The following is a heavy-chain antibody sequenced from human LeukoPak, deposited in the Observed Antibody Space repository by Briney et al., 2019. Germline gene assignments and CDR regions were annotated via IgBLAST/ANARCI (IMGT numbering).Heavy chain of an antibody. Sequence: ASVKVSCKASGYTFTGYYMHWVRQAPGQGLEWMGWINPNSGGTNYAQKFQGRVTMTRDTSISIAYMELSRLRSDDTAVYYCARTYYYGSGSYPGYWGQGTLVTVSS. CDR1: GYTFTGYY. D-gene: IGHD3-10*01. J-gene: IGHJ4*02. CDR3: ARTYYYGSGSYPGY. CDR2: INPNSGGT. V-gene: IGHV1-2*02.